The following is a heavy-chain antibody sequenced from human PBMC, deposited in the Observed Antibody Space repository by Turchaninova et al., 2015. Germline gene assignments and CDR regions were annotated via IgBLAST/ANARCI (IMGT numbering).Heavy chain of an antibody. J-gene: IGHJ4*02. CDR2: INHRGST. Sequence: QVQLQQWGAGLFKPSETLSPTCASYGGSFTVYYWNGNLQSPGKGLEGIGEINHRGSTNYNPSLESRVTISVDTSKSQFSLKLDSVTAADTAVYYCARGCSETNCYVDFDYWGLGTLVTVSA. V-gene: IGHV4-34*01. D-gene: IGHD2-2*01. CDR3: ARGCSETNCYVDFDY. CDR1: GGSFTVYY.